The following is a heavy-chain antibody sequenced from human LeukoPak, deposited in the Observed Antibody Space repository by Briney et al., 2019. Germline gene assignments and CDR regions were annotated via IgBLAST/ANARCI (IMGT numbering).Heavy chain of an antibody. CDR1: GGTFSSYA. V-gene: IGHV1-69*04. D-gene: IGHD1-20*01. CDR3: ARLADNWNDDFDY. Sequence: SVKVSCKASGGTFSSYAISWVRQAPGQGLEWMGRIIPILGIANYAQKFQGRVTITADKSTSTAYMELSSLRSEDTAVYYCARLADNWNDDFDYWGQGTLVTVSS. CDR2: IIPILGIA. J-gene: IGHJ4*02.